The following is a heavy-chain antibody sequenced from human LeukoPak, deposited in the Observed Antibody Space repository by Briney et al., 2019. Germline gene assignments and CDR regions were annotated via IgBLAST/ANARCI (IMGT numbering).Heavy chain of an antibody. D-gene: IGHD6-19*01. CDR1: GYTFSSYW. CDR3: ARPWGSGWYFFDY. V-gene: IGHV3-74*01. J-gene: IGHJ4*02. CDR2: INSVVNST. Sequence: GGSLRLSCTASGYTFSSYWMHWVRQAPGKGLVWVSRINSVVNSTSYADSVKGRFTISRDNAKNTLYLQMNSLRVEDTAVYYCARPWGSGWYFFDYWGQGTLVTVSS.